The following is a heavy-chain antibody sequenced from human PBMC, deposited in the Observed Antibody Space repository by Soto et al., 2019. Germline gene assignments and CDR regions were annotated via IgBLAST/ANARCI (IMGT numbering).Heavy chain of an antibody. J-gene: IGHJ5*02. D-gene: IGHD5-12*01. CDR2: IIPIFGTA. CDR1: GGTFSSYA. Sequence: SVKVSCKASGGTFSSYAISWVRQAPGQGLEWMGGIIPIFGTANYAQKFQGRVTMTTDTSTTTAYLELRSLRSDDTAVYYCARHHGPTTSENWFDPWGQGTLVTVSS. V-gene: IGHV1-69*05. CDR3: ARHHGPTTSENWFDP.